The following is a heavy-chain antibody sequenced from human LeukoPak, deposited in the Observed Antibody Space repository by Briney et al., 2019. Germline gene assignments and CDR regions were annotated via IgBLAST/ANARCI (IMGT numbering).Heavy chain of an antibody. CDR2: ISAYNGNT. CDR1: GGTFSSYA. J-gene: IGHJ6*02. V-gene: IGHV1-18*01. Sequence: ASVKVSCKASGGTFSSYAISWVRQAPGQGLEWMGWISAYNGNTNYAQKLQGRVTMTTDTSTCTAYMELRSLRSDDTAVYYCARDNPWGFYGDYGRSYYYYGMDVWGQGTTVTVSS. D-gene: IGHD4-17*01. CDR3: ARDNPWGFYGDYGRSYYYYGMDV.